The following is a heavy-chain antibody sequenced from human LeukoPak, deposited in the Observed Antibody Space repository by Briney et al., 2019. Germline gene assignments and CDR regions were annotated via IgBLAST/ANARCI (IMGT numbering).Heavy chain of an antibody. CDR2: ISYDGSNK. V-gene: IGHV3-30-3*01. CDR3: ARVALSYSYGFYYPDY. D-gene: IGHD5-18*01. CDR1: GFTFSSYA. Sequence: GGSLRLSCAASGFTFSSYAMHWVRQAPGKGLEWVAVISYDGSNKYYADSVKGRFTISRDNSKNTLYLQMNSLRAEDTAVYYCARVALSYSYGFYYPDYWGQGTLVTVSS. J-gene: IGHJ4*02.